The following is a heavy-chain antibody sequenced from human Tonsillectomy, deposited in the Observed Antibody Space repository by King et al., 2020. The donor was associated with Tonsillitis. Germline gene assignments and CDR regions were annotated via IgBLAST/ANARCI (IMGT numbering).Heavy chain of an antibody. Sequence: VQLVESGAEVKKPGESLKISCKGSGFSFPTYWIAWVRQMPGKGLEWMGTIYPGDSETRYGPSFQGQVTISADKSITTAYVQWSSLKASDTAMYYCARHPRCAGGVCYGDQDAFDIWGQGTVVTVST. CDR2: IYPGDSET. J-gene: IGHJ3*02. D-gene: IGHD2-8*02. CDR3: ARHPRCAGGVCYGDQDAFDI. CDR1: GFSFPTYW. V-gene: IGHV5-51*01.